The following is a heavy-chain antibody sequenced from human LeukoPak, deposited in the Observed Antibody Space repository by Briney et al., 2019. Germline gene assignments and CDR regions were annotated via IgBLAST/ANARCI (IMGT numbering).Heavy chain of an antibody. CDR1: GFTFSSYG. CDR3: AREGAGYYDSSGYFDY. CDR2: INSDGSST. J-gene: IGHJ4*02. V-gene: IGHV3-74*01. Sequence: GGSLRLSCAASGFTFSSYGMHWVRQAPGKGLVWVSRINSDGSSTSYADSVKGRFTISRDNAKNTLYLQMNSLRAEDTAVYYCAREGAGYYDSSGYFDYWGQGTLVTVSS. D-gene: IGHD3-22*01.